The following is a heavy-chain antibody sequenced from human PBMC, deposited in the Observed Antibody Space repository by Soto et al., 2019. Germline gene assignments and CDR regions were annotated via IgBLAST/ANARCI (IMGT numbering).Heavy chain of an antibody. Sequence: QVQLVESGGGVVQPGRSLRLSCAASGFTFSSYGMHWVRQAPGKGLEWVAVISYDGSNKYYADSVKGRFTISRDNSKNTLYLQMNSLRAEDTAVYYCAKILQLGDYAYYYYSMDVWGQGTTVTVSS. CDR2: ISYDGSNK. J-gene: IGHJ6*02. CDR3: AKILQLGDYAYYYYSMDV. V-gene: IGHV3-30*18. D-gene: IGHD4-17*01. CDR1: GFTFSSYG.